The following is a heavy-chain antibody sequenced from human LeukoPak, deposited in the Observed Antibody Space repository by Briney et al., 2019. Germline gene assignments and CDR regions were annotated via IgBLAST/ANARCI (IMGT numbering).Heavy chain of an antibody. Sequence: GGSLRLSCAASGFTFSSYWMSWVRQSPGKGLVWVSRITNDGSNTVYADSVEGRFTISRDNARNTLYLQMNSLRVEDTAVYYCARDGRAPADYWGQGTLVTVSS. CDR3: ARDGRAPADY. J-gene: IGHJ4*02. CDR1: GFTFSSYW. D-gene: IGHD1-14*01. V-gene: IGHV3-74*01. CDR2: ITNDGSNT.